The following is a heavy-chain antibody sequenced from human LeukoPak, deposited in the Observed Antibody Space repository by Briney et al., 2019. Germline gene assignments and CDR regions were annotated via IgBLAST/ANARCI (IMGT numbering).Heavy chain of an antibody. CDR3: ARQGIYSSSHGSWFDP. CDR1: GYTFTSYY. D-gene: IGHD6-13*01. V-gene: IGHV1-46*01. J-gene: IGHJ5*02. CDR2: INPSGGST. Sequence: ASVKVSCKASGYTFTSYYMHWVRQAPGQGLEWMGIINPSGGSTSYAQKFQGRVTMTRDTSTSTVYMELSSLRSEDTAVYYCARQGIYSSSHGSWFDPWGQGTLVTVSS.